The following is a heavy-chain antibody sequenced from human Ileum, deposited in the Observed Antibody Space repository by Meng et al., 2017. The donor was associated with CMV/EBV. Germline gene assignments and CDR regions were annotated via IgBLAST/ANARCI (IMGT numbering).Heavy chain of an antibody. CDR3: ASEERGLSGSGSFSY. J-gene: IGHJ4*02. Sequence: SGYSLTELSIHWVRQAPGKGLEWIGNLDPEDGEVTYTQKFQGRVIVTEDRSTDTAYMELRSLRSEDTAMYFCASEERGLSGSGSFSYWGQGSLVTVSS. D-gene: IGHD3-10*01. CDR1: GYSLTELS. V-gene: IGHV1-24*01. CDR2: LDPEDGEV.